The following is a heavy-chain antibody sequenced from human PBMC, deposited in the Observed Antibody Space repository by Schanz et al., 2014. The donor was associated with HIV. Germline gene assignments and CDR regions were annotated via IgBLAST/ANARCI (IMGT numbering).Heavy chain of an antibody. J-gene: IGHJ5*02. CDR2: ISYDGTKK. Sequence: QEQLVESGGGVVQPGRSLRLSCVASGFNFNSYGMHWVRQAPGKGLEWVAVISYDGTKKHYADSVKGRFTISRDNSKNSLSLLIKSLRADDTAVYYCARDLGGDFWSAQGGFDPWGLGTLVTVSS. CDR3: ARDLGGDFWSAQGGFDP. V-gene: IGHV3-30*03. CDR1: GFNFNSYG. D-gene: IGHD3-3*01.